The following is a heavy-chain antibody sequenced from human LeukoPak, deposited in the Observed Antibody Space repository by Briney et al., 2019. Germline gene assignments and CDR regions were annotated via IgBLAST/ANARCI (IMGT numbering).Heavy chain of an antibody. V-gene: IGHV1-69*04. CDR3: ASSDYGGNWGAFDI. D-gene: IGHD4-23*01. Sequence: ASVKVSCKASGGTFSSYAISWVRQAPGQGLEWMGRIIPILGIANYAQKFQGRVTITADKSTSTAYMELSSLRSDDTAVYYCASSDYGGNWGAFDIWGQGTMVTVSS. J-gene: IGHJ3*02. CDR1: GGTFSSYA. CDR2: IIPILGIA.